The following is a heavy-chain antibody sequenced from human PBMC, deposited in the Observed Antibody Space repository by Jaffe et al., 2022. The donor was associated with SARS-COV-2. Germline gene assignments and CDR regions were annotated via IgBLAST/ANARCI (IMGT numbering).Heavy chain of an antibody. CDR1: GGSISSSY. Sequence: QVQLQESGPGLVKPSETLSLTCTVSGGSISSSYWSWIRQPPGKGLEWIGYFFYSGSTNYNPSLKSRATISADTSKNQFSLNLSSVTAADTAVYYCARGRPYYYYIDVWGKGTTVTVSS. CDR2: FFYSGST. CDR3: ARGRPYYYYIDV. J-gene: IGHJ6*03. V-gene: IGHV4-59*01.